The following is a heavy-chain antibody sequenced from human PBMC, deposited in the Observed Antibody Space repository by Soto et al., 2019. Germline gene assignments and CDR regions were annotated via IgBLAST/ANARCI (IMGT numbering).Heavy chain of an antibody. D-gene: IGHD3-10*01. CDR1: GFTFSSYG. Sequence: QVQLVESGGGVVQPGRSLRLSCAASGFTFSSYGMHWVRQAPGKGLEWGAVISYDGSNKYYAASLKGRFTISRDNSKNTLYLQMNSLRAEDTAVYYCAPWFGAFDYWGQGTLVTVSS. CDR3: APWFGAFDY. CDR2: ISYDGSNK. J-gene: IGHJ4*02. V-gene: IGHV3-30*03.